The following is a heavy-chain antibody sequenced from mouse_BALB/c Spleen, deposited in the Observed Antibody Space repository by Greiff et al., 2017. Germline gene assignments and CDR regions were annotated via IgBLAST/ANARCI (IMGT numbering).Heavy chain of an antibody. V-gene: IGHV1-87*01. D-gene: IGHD3-2*01. J-gene: IGHJ3*01. Sequence: VQLQQSGAELARPGASVKLSCKASGYTFTSYWMQWVKQRPGQGLEWIGAIYPGDGDTRYTQKFKGKATLTADKSSSTAYMQLSSLASEDSAVYYCAREDSSGYWFAYWGQGTLVTVSA. CDR2: IYPGDGDT. CDR3: AREDSSGYWFAY. CDR1: GYTFTSYW.